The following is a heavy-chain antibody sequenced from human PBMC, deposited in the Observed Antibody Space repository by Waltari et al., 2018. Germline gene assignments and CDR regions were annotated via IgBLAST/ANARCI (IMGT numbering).Heavy chain of an antibody. J-gene: IGHJ4*02. CDR1: GGSISSGGYY. CDR3: ARVKYYDILTGYFYYFDY. Sequence: QVQLQESGPGLVKPSQTLSLTCTVSGGSISSGGYYWGWIRQHPGQGLEWIGYIYYSGSTYYNPSLKSRVTISVDTSKNQFSLKLSSVTAADTAVYYCARVKYYDILTGYFYYFDYWGQGTLVTVSS. D-gene: IGHD3-9*01. V-gene: IGHV4-31*03. CDR2: IYYSGST.